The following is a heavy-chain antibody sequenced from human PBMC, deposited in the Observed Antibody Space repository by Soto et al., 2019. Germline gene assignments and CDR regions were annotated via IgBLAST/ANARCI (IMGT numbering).Heavy chain of an antibody. CDR1: GFTFSSYG. J-gene: IGHJ6*02. CDR3: AKEDSSSWHYYYGMDV. CDR2: ISYDGSNK. D-gene: IGHD6-13*01. V-gene: IGHV3-30*18. Sequence: QVPLVESGGGVVQPGRSLRLSCAASGFTFSSYGMNWVRQAPGKGLEWVAVISYDGSNKYYADSVKGRFTISRDSSKNMVYLQMNSLRAEDTAVYYCAKEDSSSWHYYYGMDVWGQGTTVTVSS.